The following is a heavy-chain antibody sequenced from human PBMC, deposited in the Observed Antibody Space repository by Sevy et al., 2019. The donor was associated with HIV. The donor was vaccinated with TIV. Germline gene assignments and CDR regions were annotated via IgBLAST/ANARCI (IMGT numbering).Heavy chain of an antibody. CDR2: MKEDGSER. D-gene: IGHD5-18*01. Sequence: GGSLRLSCAASGFTFSDYYMSWIRQAPGKGLEWVATMKEDGSERNYVDSVKGRFTISRDNAKNSLYLQMNSLRAEDTAVYYCVREGVGGYSYSLDCWGQRTLVTVSS. J-gene: IGHJ4*02. V-gene: IGHV3-7*01. CDR3: VREGVGGYSYSLDC. CDR1: GFTFSDYY.